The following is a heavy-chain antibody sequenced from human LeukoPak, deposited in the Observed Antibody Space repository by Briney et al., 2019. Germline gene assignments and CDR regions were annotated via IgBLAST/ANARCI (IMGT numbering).Heavy chain of an antibody. CDR1: GFTFSSYS. D-gene: IGHD3-22*01. CDR3: ARTERLLLSSFDY. J-gene: IGHJ4*02. V-gene: IGHV3-21*01. Sequence: GGSLRLSCAASGFTFSSYSMNWVRQAPGKGLEWVSSISSSSSYIYYADSVKGRFTISRDNAKNSLYLQMNSLRAEDTAVYYCARTERLLLSSFDYWGQGTLVTVSS. CDR2: ISSSSSYI.